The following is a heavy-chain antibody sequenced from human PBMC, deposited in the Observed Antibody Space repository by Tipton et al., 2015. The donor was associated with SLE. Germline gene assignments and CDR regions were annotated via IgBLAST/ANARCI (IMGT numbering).Heavy chain of an antibody. D-gene: IGHD3-3*01. CDR2: VNHSGST. CDR1: GGSFSGYF. V-gene: IGHV4-34*01. Sequence: TLSLTCAVYGGSFSGYFWTWIRQPPGKGLEWIGEVNHSGSTYYNPSLNSRLTISVDTSKNQFSLNLSSVTAADTAVYYCARVGFWSGYSIDYFDYWGQGTLVTVSS. CDR3: ARVGFWSGYSIDYFDY. J-gene: IGHJ4*02.